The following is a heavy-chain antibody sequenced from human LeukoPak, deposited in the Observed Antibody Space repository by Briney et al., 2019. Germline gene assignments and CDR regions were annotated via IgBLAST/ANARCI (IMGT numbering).Heavy chain of an antibody. D-gene: IGHD3-22*01. CDR2: IYYSGST. CDR1: GGSISSSSYY. Sequence: SETLSLTCTVSGGSISSSSYYWGWIRQPPGKGLEWIGSIYYSGSTYDNPSLKSRVTISVDTSKNQFSLKLSSVTAADTAVYYCARGQPWVTMIDYWGQGTLVTVSS. CDR3: ARGQPWVTMIDY. J-gene: IGHJ4*02. V-gene: IGHV4-39*07.